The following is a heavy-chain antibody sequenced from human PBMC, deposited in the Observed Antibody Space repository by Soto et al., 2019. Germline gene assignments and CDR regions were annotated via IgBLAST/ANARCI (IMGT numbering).Heavy chain of an antibody. CDR2: INAGNGNT. V-gene: IGHV1-3*01. Sequence: ASVKVSCKASGYTFTSYAMHWVRQAPGQRLEWMGWINAGNGNTKYSQKFQGRVTITGDTSASTAYMELSSLRSEDTAVYYCAREMRRDIVVVVAATSWLSWFAPWGQGTLVTVSS. D-gene: IGHD2-15*01. CDR1: GYTFTSYA. CDR3: AREMRRDIVVVVAATSWLSWFAP. J-gene: IGHJ5*02.